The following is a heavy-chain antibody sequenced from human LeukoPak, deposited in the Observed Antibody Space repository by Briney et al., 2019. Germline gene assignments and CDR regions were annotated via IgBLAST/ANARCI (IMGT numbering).Heavy chain of an antibody. D-gene: IGHD3-22*01. V-gene: IGHV3-49*03. Sequence: GGSLRLSCTASGFTFGDYAMSWFRQAPGKGLEWVSFIRSKAYGGTTEYAAPVKGRFTISRDDSKSIAYLQMNSLKTEDTAVYYCSRVGGSSGYYYYFDYWGQGTLVTVSS. J-gene: IGHJ4*02. CDR2: IRSKAYGGTT. CDR3: SRVGGSSGYYYYFDY. CDR1: GFTFGDYA.